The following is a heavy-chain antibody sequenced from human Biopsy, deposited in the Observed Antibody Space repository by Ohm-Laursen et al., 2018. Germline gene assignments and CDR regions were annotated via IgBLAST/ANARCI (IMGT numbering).Heavy chain of an antibody. D-gene: IGHD2-15*01. J-gene: IGHJ4*02. Sequence: GTLSLTCTVSGGYISGSSWSWIRQAPGKGLEWIGYISYSGNTNYNPSLKSRVTISADTSKNQFSLKLGSVTVADTAVFYCARRGSGGRSFDYWGQGSLVTVSS. CDR2: ISYSGNT. CDR1: GGYISGSS. V-gene: IGHV4-59*08. CDR3: ARRGSGGRSFDY.